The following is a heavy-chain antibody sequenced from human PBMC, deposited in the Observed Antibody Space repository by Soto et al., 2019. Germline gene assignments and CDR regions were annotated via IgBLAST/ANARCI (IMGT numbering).Heavy chain of an antibody. D-gene: IGHD3-22*01. J-gene: IGHJ4*01. V-gene: IGHV4-30-2*01. Sequence: PSGTLSLTCAVSGGSISSGGYSWSWIRQPPGKGLEWIGYIYHSGSTYYNPSLKSRVTISVDRSKNQFSLKLSSVTAADTAVYYCARSYDRSGSIDYWGHGTMVTVSS. CDR3: ARSYDRSGSIDY. CDR1: GGSISSGGYS. CDR2: IYHSGST.